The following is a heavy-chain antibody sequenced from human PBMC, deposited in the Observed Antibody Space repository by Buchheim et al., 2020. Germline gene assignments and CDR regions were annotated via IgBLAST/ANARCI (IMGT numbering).Heavy chain of an antibody. D-gene: IGHD3-22*01. Sequence: QLQLQESGSGLVKPSQTLSLTCAVSGGSISSGGYSWSWIRQPPGKGLEWIGYIYHSGSTYYNPSLKSRVTISVDRSKNQFSLKLSSVTAADTAVYYCARAATYYYDSSGYSFSGYYYYGMDVWGQGTT. CDR3: ARAATYYYDSSGYSFSGYYYYGMDV. J-gene: IGHJ6*02. CDR2: IYHSGST. V-gene: IGHV4-30-2*01. CDR1: GGSISSGGYS.